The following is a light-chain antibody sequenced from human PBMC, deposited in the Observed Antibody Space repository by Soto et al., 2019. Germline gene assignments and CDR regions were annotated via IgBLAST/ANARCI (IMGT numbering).Light chain of an antibody. Sequence: ILMTQSPVTLSVSPGERATLSCRASQSIRSNLAWYQQKPGQPPRVLMYGASTRATGIPARFSGSGSGTEFTLTISSLRSEDLAVYYCQQYHTWPPGTFGQGTKVDIK. CDR2: GAS. J-gene: IGKJ1*01. CDR3: QQYHTWPPGT. V-gene: IGKV3-15*01. CDR1: QSIRSN.